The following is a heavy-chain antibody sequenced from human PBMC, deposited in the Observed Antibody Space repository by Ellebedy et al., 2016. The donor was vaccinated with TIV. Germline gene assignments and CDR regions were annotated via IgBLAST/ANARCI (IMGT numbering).Heavy chain of an antibody. Sequence: ASVKVSCXASGYIFTSYYIQWVRKAPGQGLEWMAIINPSGGGTDYAQKFQGRVTMTRDTSTSTVYMELNSLRSEDTAVYYCARRPTGYCNTNNCWLDYWGQGTLVTVSS. D-gene: IGHD2-2*01. CDR3: ARRPTGYCNTNNCWLDY. J-gene: IGHJ4*02. CDR2: INPSGGGT. CDR1: GYIFTSYY. V-gene: IGHV1-46*01.